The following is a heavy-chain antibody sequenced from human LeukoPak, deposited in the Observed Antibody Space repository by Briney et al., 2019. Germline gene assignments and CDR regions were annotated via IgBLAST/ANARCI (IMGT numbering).Heavy chain of an antibody. V-gene: IGHV1-8*01. D-gene: IGHD6-13*01. CDR2: MNPNSGNT. CDR3: ARAVRRAAAAILGY. J-gene: IGHJ4*02. Sequence: ASVKVSCKASGYTFTSYDINWVRQATGQGLEWMGWMNPNSGNTGYAQKFQGRVTMTRNTSISTAYMELSSLRSEDTAVYYWARAVRRAAAAILGYWGQGTLVTVSS. CDR1: GYTFTSYD.